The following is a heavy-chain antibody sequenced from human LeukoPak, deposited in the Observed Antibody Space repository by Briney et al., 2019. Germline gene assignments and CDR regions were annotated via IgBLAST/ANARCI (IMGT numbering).Heavy chain of an antibody. CDR3: ARGAAWGYSYNY. CDR2: INNSGST. Sequence: SETLSLTCAVYGGSFRGYYWSWLRQPPGKGLEWIGEINNSGSTNYNPSLKSRVTISVDTSKNQFSLKLSSVTAADTAVYYCARGAAWGYSYNYWGQGTLVTVSS. V-gene: IGHV4-34*01. CDR1: GGSFRGYY. D-gene: IGHD5-18*01. J-gene: IGHJ4*02.